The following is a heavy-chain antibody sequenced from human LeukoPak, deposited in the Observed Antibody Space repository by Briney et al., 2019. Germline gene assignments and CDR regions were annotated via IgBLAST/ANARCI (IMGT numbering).Heavy chain of an antibody. J-gene: IGHJ4*02. V-gene: IGHV4-39*01. D-gene: IGHD6-19*01. CDR2: IYYSGST. CDR1: GGSISSSSYY. Sequence: SETLSLTCTVSGGSISSSSYYWGWIRQPPGKGLEWIGSIYYSGSTYYNPSLKSRVTISVDTSKNQFSLKLSSVTAADTAVYYCARLDSSGWYHFDYWGQGTPVTVSS. CDR3: ARLDSSGWYHFDY.